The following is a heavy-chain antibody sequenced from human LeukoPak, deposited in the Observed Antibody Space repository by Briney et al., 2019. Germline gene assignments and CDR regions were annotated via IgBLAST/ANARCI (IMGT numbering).Heavy chain of an antibody. J-gene: IGHJ4*02. CDR3: ARVDMGSGSYYPSYFDY. CDR1: GGSFSGYY. V-gene: IGHV4-34*01. D-gene: IGHD3-10*01. CDR2: INHSGST. Sequence: PSETLSLTCAVSGGSFSGYYWSWIRQPPGKGLEWIGEINHSGSTNYNPSLKSRVTISVDTSKNQFSLKLSSVTAADTAVYYCARVDMGSGSYYPSYFDYWGQGTLVTVSS.